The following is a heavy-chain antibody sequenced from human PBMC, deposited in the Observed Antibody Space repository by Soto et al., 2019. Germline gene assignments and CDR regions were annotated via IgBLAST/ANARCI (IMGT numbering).Heavy chain of an antibody. CDR1: GFSLSTSGVG. D-gene: IGHD4-17*01. CDR3: AHKGYGDDPLDY. CDR2: IYWDDYK. J-gene: IGHJ4*02. Sequence: QITLKESGPTLVKPTQTLTLTCTFSGFSLSTSGVGVGWIRQPPGKALEWLAVIYWDDYKHYSPSLKSRLTITKDTSKNQVVLTMTNMDAVDTATYYCAHKGYGDDPLDYLGQGTLLTVSS. V-gene: IGHV2-5*02.